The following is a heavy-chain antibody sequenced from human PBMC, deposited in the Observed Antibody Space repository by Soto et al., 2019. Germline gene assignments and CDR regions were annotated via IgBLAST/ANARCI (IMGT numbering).Heavy chain of an antibody. CDR3: ARDRAGALYFDY. Sequence: QVQLQESGPGLVKPSQTLSLACTVSGGSISSGGYYWSWIRQHPGKGLEWIGYIYYSGSTYYNPSLKSRVTISVDTSKNQFSLKLSSVTAADTAVYYCARDRAGALYFDYWGQGTLVTVSS. J-gene: IGHJ4*02. V-gene: IGHV4-31*03. CDR1: GGSISSGGYY. D-gene: IGHD6-13*01. CDR2: IYYSGST.